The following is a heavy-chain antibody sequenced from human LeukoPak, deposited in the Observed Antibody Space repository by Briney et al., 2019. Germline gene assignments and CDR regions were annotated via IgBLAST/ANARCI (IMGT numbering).Heavy chain of an antibody. CDR3: ARSNDAFDI. V-gene: IGHV3-53*01. Sequence: PGGSLRLSCAASGFTVSSNYMNWVRQARGKGLEWVSIIYSGGSTYYADSVKGRFTISRDNSKNTLYLQMNSLRAEDTAVYYCARSNDAFDIWGQGTMVTVSS. D-gene: IGHD5/OR15-5a*01. CDR2: IYSGGST. CDR1: GFTVSSNY. J-gene: IGHJ3*02.